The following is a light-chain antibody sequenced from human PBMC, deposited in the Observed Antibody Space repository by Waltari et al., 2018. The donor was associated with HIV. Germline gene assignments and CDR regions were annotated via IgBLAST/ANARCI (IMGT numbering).Light chain of an antibody. V-gene: IGLV1-40*01. CDR3: QSYDSSLTAWV. CDR1: SSNIGAGSD. J-gene: IGLJ3*02. Sequence: QSVLTQPPSVSGPPGQRVTISCTGSSSNIGAGSDVHWYQKLPGTAPKLLIYGRRCRPSGVPDRFSGSKSGTSASLAITGLRAAGEAEYLCQSYDSSLTAWVFGGGTKLTVL. CDR2: GRR.